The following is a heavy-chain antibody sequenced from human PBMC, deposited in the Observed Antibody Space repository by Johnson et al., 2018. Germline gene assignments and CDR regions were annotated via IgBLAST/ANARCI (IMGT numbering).Heavy chain of an antibody. CDR2: IRSKANSYAT. CDR3: TSGYRGYDYYYGMDV. V-gene: IGHV3-73*01. J-gene: IGHJ6*02. CDR1: GFTFSGSA. Sequence: VQLQESGGGLVQPGGSLKLSCAASGFTFSGSAMHWVRQASGKGLEWVGRIRSKANSYATAYAASVKGRFTDSREDAKNTAYQQMNNLKTEDTAVYYCTSGYRGYDYYYGMDVWGQGTTVTVSS. D-gene: IGHD5-12*01.